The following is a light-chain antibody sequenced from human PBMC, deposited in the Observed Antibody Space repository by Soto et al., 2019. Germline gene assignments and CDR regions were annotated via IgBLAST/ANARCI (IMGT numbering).Light chain of an antibody. CDR2: TAA. CDR1: QRITTY. V-gene: IGKV1-39*01. J-gene: IGKJ2*01. CDR3: RQSYSTQYT. Sequence: IHMTQSPSSLSASVGDRVTITCRASQRITTYLNWYQQKPGKAPKLLISTAATLQGVVPSRFSGSGSGTDFTLSMTTLHPEEFATYFCRQSYSTQYTFGEGTKLEIK.